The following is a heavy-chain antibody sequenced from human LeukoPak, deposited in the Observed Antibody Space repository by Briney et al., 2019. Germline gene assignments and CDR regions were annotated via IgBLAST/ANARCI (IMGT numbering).Heavy chain of an antibody. Sequence: SETLSLTCTVSADSIRNFYWNWIRQSPGKGLEWIGYIYQSGNTNYNPSLKSRLTMSIDTSENQFSLNLSSVTAADTAVYYCARATYGSGSYYVVNFDYWGQGALVTVSS. CDR2: IYQSGNT. J-gene: IGHJ4*02. CDR1: ADSIRNFY. V-gene: IGHV4-59*01. CDR3: ARATYGSGSYYVVNFDY. D-gene: IGHD3-10*01.